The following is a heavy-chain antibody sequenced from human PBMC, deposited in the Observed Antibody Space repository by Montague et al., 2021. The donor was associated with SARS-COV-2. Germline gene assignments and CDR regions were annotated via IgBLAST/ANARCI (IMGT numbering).Heavy chain of an antibody. D-gene: IGHD1-20*01. CDR2: IYSSGTT. V-gene: IGHV4-31*03. CDR3: ARGMYGLTETKYAFDI. J-gene: IGHJ3*02. CDR1: GGSIRSSDNY. Sequence: TLSPTCTVSGGSIRSSDNYWSWIRRHPGKGLEWIGYIYSSGTTYYNPSLRSRVTISVDTSKKQFSLNLSSVTAADTAVYYCARGMYGLTETKYAFDIWGQGTMVSVSS.